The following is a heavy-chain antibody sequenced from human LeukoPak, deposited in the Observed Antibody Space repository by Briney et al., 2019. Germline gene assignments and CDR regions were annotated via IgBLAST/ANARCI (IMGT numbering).Heavy chain of an antibody. J-gene: IGHJ4*02. CDR2: IYYSGSA. Sequence: SETLSLTCAVSGDSISGGGDSWTWIRQPPGKGLEWIGYIYYSGSAYYNPSLESRITISVDTSKNQFSLKLSSVSAADTAVYYCARGVGATPGYFDYWGQGTLVTVSS. CDR1: GDSISGGGDS. V-gene: IGHV4-30-4*07. CDR3: ARGVGATPGYFDY. D-gene: IGHD1-26*01.